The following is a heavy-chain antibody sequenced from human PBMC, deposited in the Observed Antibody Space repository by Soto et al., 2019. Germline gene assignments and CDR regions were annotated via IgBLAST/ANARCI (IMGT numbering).Heavy chain of an antibody. CDR2: IYHSGST. J-gene: IGHJ3*02. CDR3: ARVKVTTMNRDAFDI. CDR1: GGSISSSNW. Sequence: SETLSLTCAVSGGSISSSNWWSWVRQPPGKGLEWIGEIYHSGSTNYNPSLKSRVTISVDKSKNQFSLKLSSVTAADTAVYYCARVKVTTMNRDAFDIWGQGTMVTVSS. D-gene: IGHD4-17*01. V-gene: IGHV4-4*02.